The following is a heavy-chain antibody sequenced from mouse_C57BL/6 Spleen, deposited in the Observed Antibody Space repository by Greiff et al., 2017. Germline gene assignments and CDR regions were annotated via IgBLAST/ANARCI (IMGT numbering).Heavy chain of an antibody. Sequence: EVQGVESGGGLVKPGGSLKLSCAASGFTFSSYTMSWVRQTPEKRLEWVATISGGGGNTYYPDSVKGRFTISRDNAKNTLYLQRSSLRSEDTALYYCARQGFDYWGQGATLTVSS. CDR1: GFTFSSYT. J-gene: IGHJ2*01. V-gene: IGHV5-9*01. CDR2: ISGGGGNT. CDR3: ARQGFDY.